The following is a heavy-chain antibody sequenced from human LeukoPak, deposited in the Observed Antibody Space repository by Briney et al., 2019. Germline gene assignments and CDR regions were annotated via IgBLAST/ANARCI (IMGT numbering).Heavy chain of an antibody. CDR1: GFTFSNSA. D-gene: IGHD5-18*01. V-gene: IGHV3-23*01. J-gene: IGHJ4*02. CDR3: AKFEYTTMVWFDY. Sequence: GGSLRLSCAASGFTFSNSAMSWVRQAPGKGLEWVSAISGSGGSTYYADSVKGRFTISRDNSKNTLYLQMNSLRAEDTAIYYCAKFEYTTMVWFDYWGQGTLVTVSS. CDR2: ISGSGGST.